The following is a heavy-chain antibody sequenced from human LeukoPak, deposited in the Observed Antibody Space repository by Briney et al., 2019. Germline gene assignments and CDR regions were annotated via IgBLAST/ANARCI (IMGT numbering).Heavy chain of an antibody. CDR2: IYYSGST. Sequence: SETLSLTCTVSGGSISSSSYYWGWIRQPPGKGLEWIGSIYYSGSTYYNPSLKSRVTISVDTSKNQFSLKLSSVTAADTAVYYCARDHPGIAAAVDYWGQGTLVTVSS. CDR1: GGSISSSSYY. CDR3: ARDHPGIAAAVDY. V-gene: IGHV4-39*07. J-gene: IGHJ4*02. D-gene: IGHD6-13*01.